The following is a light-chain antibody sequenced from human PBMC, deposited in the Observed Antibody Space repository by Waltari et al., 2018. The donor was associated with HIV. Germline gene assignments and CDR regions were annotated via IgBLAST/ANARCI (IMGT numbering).Light chain of an antibody. CDR2: DAS. CDR1: QAVANK. V-gene: IGKV1-39*01. J-gene: IGKJ3*01. Sequence: DIQMTQSPSSLSASVGDRVSITCRPSQAVANKVLWFQQKPGKAPKLLIYDASRLPSGVPSRFSGSGSGTDFTLSINDVQPDDFASYFCQQLSSFPLTFGPGTRVDVK. CDR3: QQLSSFPLT.